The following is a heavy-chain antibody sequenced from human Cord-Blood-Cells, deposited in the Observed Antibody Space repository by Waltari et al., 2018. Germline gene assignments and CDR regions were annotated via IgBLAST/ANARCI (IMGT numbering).Heavy chain of an antibody. CDR3: ARVRRSGYDLSAFDI. V-gene: IGHV1-2*04. J-gene: IGHJ3*02. D-gene: IGHD5-12*01. CDR1: GYTFTGYY. CDR2: NNPNSGGT. Sequence: QVQLVQSGAEVKKPGASVKVSCKASGYTFTGYYMHWVRQAPGQGHEWMGWNNPNSGGTNYAQKFQGWVTMTRDTSISTAYMELSRLRSDDTAVYYCARVRRSGYDLSAFDIWGQGTMVTVSS.